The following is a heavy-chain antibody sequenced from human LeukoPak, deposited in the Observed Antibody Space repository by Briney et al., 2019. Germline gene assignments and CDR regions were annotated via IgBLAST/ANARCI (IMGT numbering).Heavy chain of an antibody. CDR1: GGSISSGGYS. D-gene: IGHD3-22*01. J-gene: IGHJ6*02. V-gene: IGHV4-30-2*01. CDR3: AREPYYYDSSGYYGYYYYGMDV. CDR2: IYHSGST. Sequence: SETLSLTCAVSGGSISSGGYSWSWIRQPPGKGLEWIGYIYHSGSTYYNPSLKSRVTMSVDTSKNQFSLKLSSVTAADTAVYYCAREPYYYDSSGYYGYYYYGMDVWGQGTTVTVSS.